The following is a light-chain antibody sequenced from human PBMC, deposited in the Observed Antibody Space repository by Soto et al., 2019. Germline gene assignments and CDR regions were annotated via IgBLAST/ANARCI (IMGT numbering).Light chain of an antibody. J-gene: IGLJ3*02. CDR1: SSNIGAGYD. V-gene: IGLV1-40*01. CDR2: GNS. CDR3: QSSDSSLSGFGV. Sequence: QSVLTQPPSVSGAPGQRVTISCTGSSSNIGAGYDVHWYQQLPGTAPKLLIYGNSNRPSGVPDRFSGSKSGTSASLAITGIHAEDEAYYYCQSSDSSLSGFGVFGGGTKLTVL.